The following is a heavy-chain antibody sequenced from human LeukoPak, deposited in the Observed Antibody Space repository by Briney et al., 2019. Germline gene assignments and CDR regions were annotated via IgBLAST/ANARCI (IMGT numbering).Heavy chain of an antibody. CDR2: IFPDGQT. CDR3: ARANPVYGDFDY. V-gene: IGHV3-53*01. J-gene: IGHJ4*02. Sequence: PGGSLRLSCAASGFPFSSYAMSWVRQAPGKGLEWVSLIFPDGQTYYADFVQGRFSISRDMSRNILFLDMSSLRAEDTAVFFCARANPVYGDFDYWGQGTLVTVSS. D-gene: IGHD4-17*01. CDR1: GFPFSSYA.